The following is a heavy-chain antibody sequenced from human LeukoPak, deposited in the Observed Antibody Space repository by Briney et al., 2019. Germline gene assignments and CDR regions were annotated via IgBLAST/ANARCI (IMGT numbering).Heavy chain of an antibody. D-gene: IGHD2-8*01. V-gene: IGHV3-74*01. CDR3: ARDRLTNDAFDI. CDR1: GFTFNSYW. CDR2: INSDGSGT. J-gene: IGHJ3*02. Sequence: GGSLRLSCAATGFTFNSYWMHWVRQAPGKGLVWVSRINSDGSGTSDADFVKGRFTISRDNSKNTLYLQMNSLRAEDTAMYYCARDRLTNDAFDIWGQGTMVTVSS.